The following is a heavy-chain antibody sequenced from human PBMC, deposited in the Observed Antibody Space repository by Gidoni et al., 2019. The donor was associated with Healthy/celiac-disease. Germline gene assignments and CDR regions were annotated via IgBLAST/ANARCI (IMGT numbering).Heavy chain of an antibody. Sequence: QVQLVASGGGVVQPGRSLRLSCAASGFTFSSYGMNWFRQAPGKGLAWVAVIWYNGSNKYYADAVKGRFTISRDNSKNTLYLQMNSLRAEDTAVYYCARGDFWSGSESFDYWGQGTLVTVSA. CDR1: GFTFSSYG. CDR2: IWYNGSNK. V-gene: IGHV3-33*01. CDR3: ARGDFWSGSESFDY. J-gene: IGHJ4*02. D-gene: IGHD3-3*01.